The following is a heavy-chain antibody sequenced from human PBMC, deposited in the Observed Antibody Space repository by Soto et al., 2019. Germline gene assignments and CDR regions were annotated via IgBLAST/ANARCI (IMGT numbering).Heavy chain of an antibody. CDR2: IYYSGST. Sequence: PSETLSLTCTVSGGSISSSSYYWGWIRQPPGKGLEWIGSIYYSGSTYYNPSLKSRVTISVDTSKNQFSLKLSSVTAADTAVYYCASYVGYSSPVGYWGQGTLVTVSS. V-gene: IGHV4-39*01. D-gene: IGHD6-13*01. CDR1: GGSISSSSYY. CDR3: ASYVGYSSPVGY. J-gene: IGHJ4*02.